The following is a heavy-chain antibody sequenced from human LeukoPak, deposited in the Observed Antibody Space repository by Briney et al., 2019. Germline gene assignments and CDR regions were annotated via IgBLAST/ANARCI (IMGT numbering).Heavy chain of an antibody. J-gene: IGHJ6*03. D-gene: IGHD3-22*01. CDR2: IYYSGST. CDR3: ARGSYYSDSSGYSTYHYYYMDV. Sequence: SETLSLTCTVSGVSISSSNSYWGWLRQPPGKGLEWIGSIYYSGSTNYNPSLKSRVTISVDTSKNQFSLKLSSVTAADTAVYFCARGSYYSDSSGYSTYHYYYMDVWGKGTTVTVSS. CDR1: GVSISSSNSY. V-gene: IGHV4-39*07.